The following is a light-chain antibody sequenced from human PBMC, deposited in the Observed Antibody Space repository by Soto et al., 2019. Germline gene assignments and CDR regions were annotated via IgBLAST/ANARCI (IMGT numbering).Light chain of an antibody. CDR2: GAS. V-gene: IGKV3-15*01. Sequence: EIVMTQSPATLSVSPGERATLSCRASQSVSSNLAWYQQKPGQAPRLLIYGASTRATGIPAMFSGSGSGTEFTLTISRLQSEDFAVYYCQQYNNWPRTFGPGTKVDIK. CDR1: QSVSSN. CDR3: QQYNNWPRT. J-gene: IGKJ3*01.